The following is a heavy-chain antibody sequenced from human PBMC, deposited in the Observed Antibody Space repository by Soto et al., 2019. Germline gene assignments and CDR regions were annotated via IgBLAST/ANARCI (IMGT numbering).Heavy chain of an antibody. CDR2: ISFDGNNI. Sequence: HPGGSLRLSCASSGFNFSFYAMHWVRQTPGKGLEWVAVISFDGNNIYYADSVRGRFIISRDSSSSMLYLQMNNLKPEDSAIYYCARVVCSSIWCVTQFDNWGQGTLVTVSS. CDR3: ARVVCSSIWCVTQFDN. V-gene: IGHV3-30-3*01. J-gene: IGHJ4*02. CDR1: GFNFSFYA. D-gene: IGHD2-2*01.